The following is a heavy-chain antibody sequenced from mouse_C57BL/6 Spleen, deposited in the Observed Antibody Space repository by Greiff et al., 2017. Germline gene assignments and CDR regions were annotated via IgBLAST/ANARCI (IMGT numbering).Heavy chain of an antibody. V-gene: IGHV1-80*01. CDR3: ARGYYYGSAWFAY. CDR2: IYPGDGDT. D-gene: IGHD1-1*01. J-gene: IGHJ3*01. Sequence: QVQLQQPGAELVKPGASVKISCKASGYAFSSYWMNWVKQRPGKGLEWIGQIYPGDGDTNYNGKFKGKATLTADKSSSTAYMQLSSLTSEDSAVYFCARGYYYGSAWFAYWGQGTLVTVSA. CDR1: GYAFSSYW.